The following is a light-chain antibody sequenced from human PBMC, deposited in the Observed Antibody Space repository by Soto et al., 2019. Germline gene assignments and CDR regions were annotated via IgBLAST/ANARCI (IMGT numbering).Light chain of an antibody. V-gene: IGKV1-33*01. CDR1: QDISNS. J-gene: IGKJ2*01. Sequence: DIQMTQSPSSLSASVGDRVTITWQASQDISNSLNWYQQKPGKAPKLLIYDASNFNTGVPSRFSGSGSETHFTFTISSLQPEDFATYYCQHYHFLPPMYPFGQGTTVEIK. CDR2: DAS. CDR3: QHYHFLPPMYP.